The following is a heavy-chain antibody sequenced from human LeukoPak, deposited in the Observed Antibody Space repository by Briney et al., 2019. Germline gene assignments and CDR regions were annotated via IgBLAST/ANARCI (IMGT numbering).Heavy chain of an antibody. CDR1: GFTLGGHD. CDR2: VSSGHHA. J-gene: IGHJ4*02. Sequence: PGRSLRLSCTASGFTLGGHDMHWVRHTTREGLERVAAVSSGHHAFYGGFVKGRFTVSREDGKNSLYLQMNSLRAGATAVYYCVREARGYHYTYFDYWGQGSLVTVSS. D-gene: IGHD5-18*01. CDR3: VREARGYHYTYFDY. V-gene: IGHV3-13*01.